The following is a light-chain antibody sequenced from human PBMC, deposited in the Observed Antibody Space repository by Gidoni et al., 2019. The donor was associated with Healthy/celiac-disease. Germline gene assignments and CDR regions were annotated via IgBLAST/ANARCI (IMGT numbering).Light chain of an antibody. Sequence: QSVLTQPPSVSEAPRQRVAISCSGSSSNIGNSAVNWYQQVPGQAPKLLIYYAGLLPSGVAHRSSGSKSGTSASLPFSAVQSEDEADYPSAAWDDSLTGWVFGGGPTLPVL. J-gene: IGLJ3*02. CDR1: SSNIGNSA. V-gene: IGLV1-36*01. CDR2: YAG. CDR3: AAWDDSLTGWV.